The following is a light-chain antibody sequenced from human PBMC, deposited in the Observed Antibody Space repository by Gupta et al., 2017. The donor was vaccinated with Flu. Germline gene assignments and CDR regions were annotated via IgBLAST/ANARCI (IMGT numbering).Light chain of an antibody. Sequence: PSSVSASVGDRVTITCRASQDSSSWLAWYHQKPGKAPNLLIHAASRLLSGVPSRFSDSGSGTNFTLTISDLQPEDFATYYCQQASTFPLTFGGGTKVDIK. V-gene: IGKV1-12*01. CDR1: QDSSSW. CDR2: AAS. J-gene: IGKJ4*01. CDR3: QQASTFPLT.